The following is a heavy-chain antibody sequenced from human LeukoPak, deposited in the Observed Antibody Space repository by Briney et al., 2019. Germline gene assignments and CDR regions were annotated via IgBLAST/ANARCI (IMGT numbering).Heavy chain of an antibody. CDR2: ILYDGGNK. D-gene: IGHD1-26*01. CDR1: GFTFSTYA. Sequence: PSGGSLRLSCAASGFTFSTYAMHWVRQAPGKGLEWVAVILYDGGNKYYAASVKGRFTISRDNSKNTLYLQMNSLRGEDTAVYYCARGGQGPTTPTFGDFQHWGQGTLVTVSS. CDR3: ARGGQGPTTPTFGDFQH. J-gene: IGHJ1*01. V-gene: IGHV3-30-3*01.